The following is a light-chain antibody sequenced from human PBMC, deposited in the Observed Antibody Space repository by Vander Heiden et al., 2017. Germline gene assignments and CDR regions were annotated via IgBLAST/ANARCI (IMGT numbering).Light chain of an antibody. J-gene: IGKJ4*01. CDR2: AAS. Sequence: DPVSITCRASQSISSYLNWYQQKPGKAPKLLIYAASSLQSGVPSRFSGSGSGTDFTLTISSLQPEEFATYYCQQSDSTPLTFGGGTKVEIK. CDR1: QSISSY. V-gene: IGKV1-39*01. CDR3: QQSDSTPLT.